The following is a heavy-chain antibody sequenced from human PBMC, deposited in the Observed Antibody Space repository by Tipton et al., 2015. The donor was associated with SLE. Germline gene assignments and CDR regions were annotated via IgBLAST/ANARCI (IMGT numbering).Heavy chain of an antibody. CDR2: LYYSGCT. J-gene: IGHJ6*03. V-gene: IGHV4-59*01. CDR3: ARYGRVLRFLEWAHYYYYMDV. CDR1: GGSISSYY. D-gene: IGHD3-3*01. Sequence: LRLSCTVSGGSISSYYWGWIRQTPGKGLEWIGYLYYSGCTNYNPSLKSRVTISVDTSKNQFYLKLSSVTAADTAVYYCARYGRVLRFLEWAHYYYYMDVWGKGTTVTVSS.